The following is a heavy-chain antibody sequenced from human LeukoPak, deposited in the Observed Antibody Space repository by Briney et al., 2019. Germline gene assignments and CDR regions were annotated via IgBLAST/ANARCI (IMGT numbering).Heavy chain of an antibody. J-gene: IGHJ4*02. D-gene: IGHD2-21*01. V-gene: IGHV3-20*04. CDR1: GFTFDDYG. CDR3: ARAIGVVRYARVYYFDY. Sequence: PGGSLRLSCAASGFTFDDYGMSWVRQAPGKGLEWVSGINWNGGSTGYADSVKGRFTISRDNAKNSLYLQMNSLRAEDTALYYCARAIGVVRYARVYYFDYWDQGTLVTVSS. CDR2: INWNGGST.